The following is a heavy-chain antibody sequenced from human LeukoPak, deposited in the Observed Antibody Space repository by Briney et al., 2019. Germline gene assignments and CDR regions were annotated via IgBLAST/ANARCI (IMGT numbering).Heavy chain of an antibody. J-gene: IGHJ6*03. D-gene: IGHD5-24*01. CDR3: ARARRDGYNDYYYYYMDV. V-gene: IGHV4-59*01. Sequence: PGGSLRLSCAASGFTFSSYGMSWIRQPPGKGLEWIGNIFYSGSTYYSPSLKSRVTISLDTSRNQFSLKLSSVTAADTAVYYCARARRDGYNDYYYYYMDVWGKGTTVTVSS. CDR2: IFYSGST. CDR1: GFTFSSYG.